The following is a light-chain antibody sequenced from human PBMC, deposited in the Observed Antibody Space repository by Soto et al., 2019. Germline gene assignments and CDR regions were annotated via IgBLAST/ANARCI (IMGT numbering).Light chain of an antibody. Sequence: QSVLTQPPSVSGAPGQRVAISCTGTSSNIGAGFDVHWYQQIPGTAPKLLIFGNTNRPSGVPERFSGARSGASASLAISEPQADDEALYYCQSYDNSLNTIVFGGGTKVTVL. V-gene: IGLV1-40*01. CDR2: GNT. J-gene: IGLJ2*01. CDR1: SSNIGAGFD. CDR3: QSYDNSLNTIV.